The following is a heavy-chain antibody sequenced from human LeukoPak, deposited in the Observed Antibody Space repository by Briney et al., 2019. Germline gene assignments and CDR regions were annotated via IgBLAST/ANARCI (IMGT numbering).Heavy chain of an antibody. J-gene: IGHJ4*02. D-gene: IGHD5-18*01. V-gene: IGHV3-23*01. CDR3: ARDRAYSYGEFDY. Sequence: GGSLRLSCAASGFTFSSYAMSWVCQAPGKGLEWVSAISGSGGSTTYADSVKGRFTLSRDNAKNTLYLQMNSLRAEDTAVYYCARDRAYSYGEFDYWGQGTLVSVSS. CDR1: GFTFSSYA. CDR2: ISGSGGST.